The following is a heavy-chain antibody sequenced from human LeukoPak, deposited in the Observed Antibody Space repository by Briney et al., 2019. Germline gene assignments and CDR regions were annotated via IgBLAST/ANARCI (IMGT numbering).Heavy chain of an antibody. CDR3: AKEGDYGSSPYYFDY. J-gene: IGHJ4*02. V-gene: IGHV3-23*01. CDR1: GFTFSTYA. Sequence: GGSLRLSCAASGFTFSTYAMSWVRQAPGKGLEWVSGISGSGGSTYYADSVKGRFTISRDNSKNTLYLQMNSLRAEDTAVYYCAKEGDYGSSPYYFDYWGQGTQVTVSS. D-gene: IGHD3-10*01. CDR2: ISGSGGST.